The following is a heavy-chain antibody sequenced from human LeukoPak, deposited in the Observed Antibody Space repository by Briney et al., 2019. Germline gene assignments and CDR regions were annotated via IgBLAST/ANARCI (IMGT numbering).Heavy chain of an antibody. D-gene: IGHD1-26*01. CDR1: GFTFSTYA. CDR2: ISGSGGSI. CDR3: ARGATSRNPYYFDY. V-gene: IGHV3-23*01. J-gene: IGHJ4*02. Sequence: GGSLRLSCAASGFTFSTYALSWVRQAPGKGLEWVSVISGSGGSIYYADSVKGRFTISRGNAKNSLYLQMNSLRAEDTAVYYCARGATSRNPYYFDYWGQGTLVTVSS.